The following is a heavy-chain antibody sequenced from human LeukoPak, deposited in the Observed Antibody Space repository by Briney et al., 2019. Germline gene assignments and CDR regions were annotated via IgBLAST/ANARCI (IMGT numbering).Heavy chain of an antibody. V-gene: IGHV1-46*01. Sequence: VASVKVSCKASGYTFTSYYMHWVRQAPGQGLEWMGLINPTGGSTGYAQKFQGRVTMTRDMSTSTDYMELSGLRSEDTALYYCARIRDGYNDAYDIWGQGTMVTVSS. CDR3: ARIRDGYNDAYDI. J-gene: IGHJ3*02. CDR1: GYTFTSYY. CDR2: INPTGGST. D-gene: IGHD5-24*01.